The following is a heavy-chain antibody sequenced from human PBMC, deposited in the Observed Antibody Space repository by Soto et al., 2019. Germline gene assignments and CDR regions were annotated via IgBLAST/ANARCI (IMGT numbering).Heavy chain of an antibody. J-gene: IGHJ4*02. CDR1: GFTFTTYW. D-gene: IGHD3-22*01. CDR3: ARALNYYDSSGYFDY. V-gene: IGHV3-7*03. Sequence: GGSLRLSCAASGFTFTTYWMSWVRQAPGKGLEWVANIKQDGSERYYVDSAKGRFTISRDNADNSLYLEMSSLRAEDTAVYYCARALNYYDSSGYFDYWGRGTLVTVSS. CDR2: IKQDGSER.